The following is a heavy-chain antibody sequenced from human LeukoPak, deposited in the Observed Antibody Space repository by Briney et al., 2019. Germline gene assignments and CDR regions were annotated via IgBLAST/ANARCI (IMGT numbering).Heavy chain of an antibody. CDR1: GFTLRNCG. CDR3: AKSAPLLYYYDSSGYS. Sequence: GRSLRLSCAASGFTLRNCGMHWVRQAPGKGLEWVAFIRYDGSNKYYADSVKGRFTLSRDNSKNTLYLQMNSLRAEDTAVYYCAKSAPLLYYYDSSGYSWGQGTLVTVSS. V-gene: IGHV3-30*02. D-gene: IGHD3-22*01. J-gene: IGHJ4*02. CDR2: IRYDGSNK.